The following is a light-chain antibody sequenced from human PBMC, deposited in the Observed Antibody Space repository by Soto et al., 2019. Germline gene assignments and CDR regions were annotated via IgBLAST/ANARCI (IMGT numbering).Light chain of an antibody. CDR2: EGT. V-gene: IGLV2-23*01. CDR3: CSYAGSRTYL. Sequence: QSALTQPASLSGSPGQSITISCTGTSGDVGSYNLVSWYQQQPGKAPKLLIYEGTQRPSGVSNRFSGSKSGNTASLTISGLQADDEADYYRCSYAGSRTYLFGTGTKLTVL. CDR1: SGDVGSYNL. J-gene: IGLJ1*01.